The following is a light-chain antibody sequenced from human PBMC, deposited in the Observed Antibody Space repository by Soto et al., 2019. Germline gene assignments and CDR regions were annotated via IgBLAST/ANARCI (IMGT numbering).Light chain of an antibody. CDR3: CSPAGDYTGV. CDR2: EVN. V-gene: IGLV2-23*02. CDR1: SSDVGSNNF. Sequence: QSALTQSASVSASPGQSIAISCTGTSSDVGSNNFVSWYQQPPGKAPKLVIYEVNKRPSGVSSRFSGSKSGSTASLTISGLQAEDEADYYCCSPAGDYTGVFDGGTKLTVL. J-gene: IGLJ3*02.